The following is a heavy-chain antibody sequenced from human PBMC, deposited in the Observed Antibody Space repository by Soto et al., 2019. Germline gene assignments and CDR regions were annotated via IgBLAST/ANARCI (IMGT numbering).Heavy chain of an antibody. CDR1: GFTFSSYA. J-gene: IGHJ4*02. CDR2: ISGSGGST. Sequence: VQLLESGGGLVQPGGSLRLSCAASGFTFSSYAMSWVRQAPGKGLEWVSAISGSGGSTYYADSVKGRFTISRDNSKNTLYLQMNSLRAEDTAVYYCAKPSVLRYFDWLLPPDYWGQGTLVTVSS. D-gene: IGHD3-9*01. V-gene: IGHV3-23*01. CDR3: AKPSVLRYFDWLLPPDY.